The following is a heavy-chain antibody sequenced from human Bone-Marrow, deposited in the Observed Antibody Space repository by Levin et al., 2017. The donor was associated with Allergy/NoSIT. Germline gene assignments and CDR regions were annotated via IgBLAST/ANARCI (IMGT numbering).Heavy chain of an antibody. V-gene: IGHV3-48*03. CDR1: GFTFSNYE. Sequence: PGGSLRLSCAASGFTFSNYEMNWVRQAPGKGLEWVSYISSSGNTINYADSVKGRFTISRDDAKNSLYLQMNSLRDEDTAVYYCARGRSGYYWYFDLWGRGTLVTVSS. J-gene: IGHJ2*01. CDR2: ISSSGNTI. CDR3: ARGRSGYYWYFDL. D-gene: IGHD3-22*01.